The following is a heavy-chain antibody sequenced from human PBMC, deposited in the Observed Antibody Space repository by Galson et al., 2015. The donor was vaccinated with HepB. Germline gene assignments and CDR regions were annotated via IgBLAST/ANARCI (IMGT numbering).Heavy chain of an antibody. CDR2: ISGNSGSK. Sequence: SLRLSCAASRFNFRQYAMTWVRQAPGKGLEWVSNISGNSGSKYYAHSVKGRFNVSRDNSKTTVYLQMTDLRGEDSALYYCAKDGQYGDGLRPFDYWGQGTLVTVSS. CDR1: RFNFRQYA. V-gene: IGHV3-23*01. D-gene: IGHD4-17*01. CDR3: AKDGQYGDGLRPFDY. J-gene: IGHJ4*02.